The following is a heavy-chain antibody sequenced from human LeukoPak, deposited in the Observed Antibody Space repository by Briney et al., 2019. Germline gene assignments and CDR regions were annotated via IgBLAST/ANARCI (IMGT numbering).Heavy chain of an antibody. CDR1: GFSFGSFW. J-gene: IGHJ3*02. Sequence: GSLRLSCAASGFSFGSFWMTWVRQAPGKGLEWVANIKQDGSEKYYVDSVKGRFTISRDNAKTSLYLQMNSLRAEDTAVYYCARDVLAAGATGTFDIWGQGTMVTVSS. CDR3: ARDVLAAGATGTFDI. D-gene: IGHD1-14*01. V-gene: IGHV3-7*03. CDR2: IKQDGSEK.